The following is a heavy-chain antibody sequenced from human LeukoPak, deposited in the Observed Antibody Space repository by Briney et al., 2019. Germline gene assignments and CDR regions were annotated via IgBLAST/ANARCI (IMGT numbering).Heavy chain of an antibody. Sequence: GGSLRLSCEASGFTFSSYEMNWVRQAPGKGLEWVSYISSSGKTIYYADSTKGRFTISRDNAKNSLYLQMNSLRAEDTAVYYCARTDLDYWGQGTLVTVSS. CDR2: ISSSGKTI. CDR1: GFTFSSYE. J-gene: IGHJ4*02. CDR3: ARTDLDY. V-gene: IGHV3-48*03.